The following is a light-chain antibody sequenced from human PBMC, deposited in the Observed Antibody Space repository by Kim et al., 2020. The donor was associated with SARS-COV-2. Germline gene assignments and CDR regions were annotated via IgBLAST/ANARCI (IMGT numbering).Light chain of an antibody. V-gene: IGKV3-20*01. CDR3: QQYDTSPYS. J-gene: IGKJ2*03. CDR2: LAS. CDR1: QSVSSNY. Sequence: PGESATLSCRASQSVSSNYLAWYHQRPGQAPRLLIYLASTRATGAPDRFSGSGSGTDFTLTIRRLEPEDSGVFYCQQYDTSPYSFGQGTKVDIK.